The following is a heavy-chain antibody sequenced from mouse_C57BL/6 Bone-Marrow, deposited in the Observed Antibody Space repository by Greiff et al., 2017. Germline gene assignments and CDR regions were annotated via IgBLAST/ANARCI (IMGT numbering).Heavy chain of an antibody. V-gene: IGHV1-82*01. CDR2: IYPGDGDT. CDR1: GYAFSSSW. D-gene: IGHD3-3*01. Sequence: QVQLQQSGPELVKPGASVKISCKASGYAFSSSWMNWVKQRPGKGLEWIGRIYPGDGDTNYNGKFKGKATLTADKSSSTAYMQLSSLTSEASAVYFCARLGRGFAYWGQGTLVTVSA. J-gene: IGHJ3*01. CDR3: ARLGRGFAY.